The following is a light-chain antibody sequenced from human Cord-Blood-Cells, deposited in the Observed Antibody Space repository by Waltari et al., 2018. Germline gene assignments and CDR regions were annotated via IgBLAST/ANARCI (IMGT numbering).Light chain of an antibody. CDR1: QSIRSY. CDR3: QQSDSTPWT. Sequence: DIQMTQSPSSLSASVGDRVTLTCRASQSIRSYLNWYQQKPGKAPKLLIYAASSLQSGVPSRFSGSGSGTDFTRTISSLQPEDFATYYCQQSDSTPWTFGQGTKVESK. V-gene: IGKV1-39*01. J-gene: IGKJ1*01. CDR2: AAS.